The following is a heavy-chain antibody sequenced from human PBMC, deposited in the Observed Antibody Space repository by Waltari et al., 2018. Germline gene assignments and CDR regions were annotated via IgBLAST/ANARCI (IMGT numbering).Heavy chain of an antibody. CDR3: ARRAVAGNNFDY. Sequence: QVQLQESGPGLVKPLGTLSLTCAVSGGSLYLNNWSSWVRQAPGKGLDWIGEIYHTASNNYNPALKSRVTILVDKSRNHFSLNLTSVTVADTALYYCARRAVAGNNFDYWGQGRLVTVSS. J-gene: IGHJ4*02. CDR2: IYHTASN. V-gene: IGHV4-4*02. D-gene: IGHD6-19*01. CDR1: GGSLYLNNW.